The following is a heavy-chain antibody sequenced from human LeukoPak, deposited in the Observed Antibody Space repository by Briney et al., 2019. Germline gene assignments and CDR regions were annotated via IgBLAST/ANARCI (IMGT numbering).Heavy chain of an antibody. CDR2: IYYSGST. V-gene: IGHV4-59*01. Sequence: PSETLSLTCTISGGSITGYYWSWIRQPPGKGLEWIGDIYYSGSTNYNPSLKSRVTISVDTSKNQFSLKLSSVAAADTAVYYCASGWYDAGGDHYWGQGTLVTVSS. D-gene: IGHD6-19*01. CDR1: GGSITGYY. J-gene: IGHJ4*02. CDR3: ASGWYDAGGDHY.